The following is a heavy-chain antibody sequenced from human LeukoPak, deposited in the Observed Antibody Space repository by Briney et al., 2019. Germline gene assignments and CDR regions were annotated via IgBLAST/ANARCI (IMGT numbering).Heavy chain of an antibody. CDR1: GFTFSNYW. CDR3: ARDLWGAYRVDYFDY. J-gene: IGHJ4*02. D-gene: IGHD2-21*01. CDR2: IKQDGSET. Sequence: PGGSLRLSCAASGFTFSNYWMSWVRPAPGEGLGWVANIKQDGSETYYVDSVRGRFTISRDNAKKSLYLQMNSLRAEDTAVYYCARDLWGAYRVDYFDYWGQGTLVTVSS. V-gene: IGHV3-7*01.